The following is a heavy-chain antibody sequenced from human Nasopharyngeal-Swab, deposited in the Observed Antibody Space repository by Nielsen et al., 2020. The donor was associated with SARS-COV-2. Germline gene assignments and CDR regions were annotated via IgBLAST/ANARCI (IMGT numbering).Heavy chain of an antibody. J-gene: IGHJ4*02. CDR2: ISYDGSNK. CDR1: GFTFSSYA. D-gene: IGHD2-2*01. V-gene: IGHV3-30*04. CDR3: ARAGQIVVVPAATDY. Sequence: GSSLKISCAASGFTFSSYAMHWVRQAPGKGLELVAVISYDGSNKYYADSVKGRFTISRDNSKNTLYLQMNSLRAEDTAVYYCARAGQIVVVPAATDYWGQRTLVTVSS.